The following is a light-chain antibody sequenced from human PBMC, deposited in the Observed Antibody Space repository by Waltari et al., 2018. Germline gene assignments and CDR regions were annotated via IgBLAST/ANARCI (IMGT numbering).Light chain of an antibody. CDR1: GSAVVNYNL. CDR3: CSYAVSRTL. J-gene: IGLJ2*01. Sequence: QSALTQPASVSGSPGQSITISCTGAGSAVVNYNLVSWYQHHPGKAPKVIIYEGTKRPSGVSNRFSGSKSDNTASLTISGLQAEDEADYYCCSYAVSRTLFGGGTKLTVL. V-gene: IGLV2-23*01. CDR2: EGT.